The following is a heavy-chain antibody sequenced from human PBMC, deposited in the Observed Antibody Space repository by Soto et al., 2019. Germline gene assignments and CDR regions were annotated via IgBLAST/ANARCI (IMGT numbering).Heavy chain of an antibody. CDR2: IDWDDDK. V-gene: IGHV2-70*18. Sequence: SGPTLVKPTQTLSLTCTFPGFSLSTSEKCVSWIRQPPGKALEGLALIDWDDDKYYSTSLKTRLTISKDTSKNQVVLTMTNMDPVDTATYYCARIEIGSSWPERGIKKTNYYYSGMDVWGQGTTVTVSS. J-gene: IGHJ6*02. CDR1: GFSLSTSEKC. CDR3: ARIEIGSSWPERGIKKTNYYYSGMDV. D-gene: IGHD6-13*01.